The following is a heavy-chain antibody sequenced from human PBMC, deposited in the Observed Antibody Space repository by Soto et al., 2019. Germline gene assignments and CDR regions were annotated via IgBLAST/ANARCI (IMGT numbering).Heavy chain of an antibody. CDR3: AKDPLPVATISGVDDY. Sequence: EVQLLESGGGLVQPGGSLRLSCAASGFTFSSYAMSWVRQAPGKGLEWVSAISGSGGSTYYADSVKGRFTISRDNSKNALYLQMNSLRAEDTAVYYCAKDPLPVATISGVDDYWGQGTLVTVSS. J-gene: IGHJ4*02. CDR1: GFTFSSYA. D-gene: IGHD5-12*01. V-gene: IGHV3-23*01. CDR2: ISGSGGST.